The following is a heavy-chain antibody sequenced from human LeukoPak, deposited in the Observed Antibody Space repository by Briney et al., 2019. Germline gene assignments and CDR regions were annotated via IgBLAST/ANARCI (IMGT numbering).Heavy chain of an antibody. CDR3: AREAMTYSGMDA. V-gene: IGHV1-69*04. J-gene: IGHJ6*02. CDR1: GYTFTGYY. CDR2: IIPILGIA. Sequence: SVKVSCKASGYTFTGYYMHWVRQAPGQGLEWMGRIIPILGIANYAQKFQGRVTITADKSTSTAYMELSSLRSEDTAVYYCAREAMTYSGMDAWGQGTTVTVSS.